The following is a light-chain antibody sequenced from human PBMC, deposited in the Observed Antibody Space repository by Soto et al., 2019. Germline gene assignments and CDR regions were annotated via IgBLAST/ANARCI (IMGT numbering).Light chain of an antibody. CDR1: NIGSKS. Sequence: SYELTQPPSVSVAPGRTARITCGGNNIGSKSVHWYQQKPGQAPVVVIYYDSDRPSGIPERFSGSNSGNTATLTISTVEAGDEADYYCQVWDSISDHYVFGTGTKVTVL. CDR2: YDS. J-gene: IGLJ1*01. CDR3: QVWDSISDHYV. V-gene: IGLV3-21*04.